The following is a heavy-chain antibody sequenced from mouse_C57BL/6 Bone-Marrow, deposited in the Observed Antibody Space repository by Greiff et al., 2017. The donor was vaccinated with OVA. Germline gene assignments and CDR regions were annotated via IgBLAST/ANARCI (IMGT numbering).Heavy chain of an antibody. J-gene: IGHJ4*01. CDR1: GYTFTSYW. CDR3: ARGGGPYYYAMDY. V-gene: IGHV1-64*01. CDR2: INPNSGST. Sequence: QVQLQQPGAELVKPGASVKLSCKASGYTFTSYWMHWVKQRPGQGLEWIGMINPNSGSTNYNEKFKSKATLTVDKSSSTAYMQLSSLTSEDSAVYYCARGGGPYYYAMDYWGQGTSVTVSS.